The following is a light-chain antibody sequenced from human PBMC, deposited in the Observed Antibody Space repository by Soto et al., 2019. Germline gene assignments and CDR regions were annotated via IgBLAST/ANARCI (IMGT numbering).Light chain of an antibody. CDR3: QQYESHSPWT. J-gene: IGKJ1*01. V-gene: IGKV3-15*01. Sequence: EIVMTQSPATLSVSPGERATLSCRASQSVSSNLAWYQQKPGQAPRLLIYGASTRATGIPARFSGSGSGTEFTLTISNLQPDDFATYYCQQYESHSPWTFGQGTKVDIK. CDR1: QSVSSN. CDR2: GAS.